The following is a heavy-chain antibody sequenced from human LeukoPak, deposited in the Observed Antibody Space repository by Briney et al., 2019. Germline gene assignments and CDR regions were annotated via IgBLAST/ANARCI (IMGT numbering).Heavy chain of an antibody. D-gene: IGHD3-10*01. CDR2: ISGSGGST. V-gene: IGHV3-23*01. CDR3: AKDSGYYGSGSYWSS. J-gene: IGHJ5*02. Sequence: PGGSLRLSCAASGFTFSSYGVSWVRQAPGKGLEWVSVISGSGGSTYYADSVKGRFTISRDNSKNTLYLQMNSLRAEDTAVYYCAKDSGYYGSGSYWSSWGQGTLVTVSS. CDR1: GFTFSSYG.